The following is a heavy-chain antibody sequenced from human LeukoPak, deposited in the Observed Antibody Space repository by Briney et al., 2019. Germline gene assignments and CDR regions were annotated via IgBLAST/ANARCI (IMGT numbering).Heavy chain of an antibody. CDR1: GFTFSSYG. CDR3: ARVGGYYDSSGYYRVLGFDY. D-gene: IGHD3-22*01. J-gene: IGHJ4*02. V-gene: IGHV3-30*03. Sequence: GGSLRLSCAASGFTFSSYGMHWVRQAPGKGLEWVAAISYDGSNKYYADSVKGRFTISRDNSKNTLYLQMNSLRAEDTAVYYCARVGGYYDSSGYYRVLGFDYWGQGTLVTVSS. CDR2: ISYDGSNK.